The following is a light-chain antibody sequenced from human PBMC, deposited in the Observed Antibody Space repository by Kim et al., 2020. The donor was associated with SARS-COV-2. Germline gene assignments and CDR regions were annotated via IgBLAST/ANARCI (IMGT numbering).Light chain of an antibody. J-gene: IGKJ1*01. CDR3: QQYNELRT. Sequence: SVSPGERATLSCRASQSVSSSLAWYQQKPGHAPRLLIYGASTRATGIPARFSGSGSGTEFTLTISGLQSEDFAVYYCQQYNELRTFGQGTKVEIK. CDR1: QSVSSS. CDR2: GAS. V-gene: IGKV3-15*01.